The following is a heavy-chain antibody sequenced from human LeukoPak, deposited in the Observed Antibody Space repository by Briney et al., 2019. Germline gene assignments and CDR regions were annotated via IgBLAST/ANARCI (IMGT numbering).Heavy chain of an antibody. V-gene: IGHV1-2*02. CDR3: ARGGSIVGAPRYFDY. CDR2: INPNSGGT. D-gene: IGHD1-26*01. CDR1: GYTFTSYY. J-gene: IGHJ4*02. Sequence: GASVKVSCKASGYTFTSYYMHWVRQAPGQGLEWMGWINPNSGGTNYAQKFQGRVTMTRDTSISTAYMELSRLRSDDTAVYYCARGGSIVGAPRYFDYWGQGTLVTVSS.